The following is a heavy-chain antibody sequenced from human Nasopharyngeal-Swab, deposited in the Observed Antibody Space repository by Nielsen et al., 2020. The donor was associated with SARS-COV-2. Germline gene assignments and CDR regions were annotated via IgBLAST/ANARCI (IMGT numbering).Heavy chain of an antibody. Sequence: SETLSLTCAVYGGSFSGYYWSWIRQPPGKGLEWIGEINHSGSTNYNPSLKSRVTISVDTSKNQFSLKLSSVTAADTAVYYCARGGGSSLYYYYYYYMDVWGKGTTVTVSS. V-gene: IGHV4-34*01. CDR3: ARGGGSSLYYYYYYYMDV. CDR1: GGSFSGYY. J-gene: IGHJ6*03. CDR2: INHSGST. D-gene: IGHD6-6*01.